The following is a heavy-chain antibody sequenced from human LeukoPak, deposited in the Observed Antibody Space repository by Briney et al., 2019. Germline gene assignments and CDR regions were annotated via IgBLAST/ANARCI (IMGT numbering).Heavy chain of an antibody. CDR3: AREAPGRDGYNVFDY. D-gene: IGHD5-24*01. CDR2: IYYSGST. CDR1: GGSISSGGYY. Sequence: SETLSLTCTVPGGSISSGGYYWSWIRQHPGKGLEWIGYIYYSGSTYYNPSLKSRVTISVDTSKNQFSLKLSSVTAADTAVYYCAREAPGRDGYNVFDYWGQGTLVTVSS. V-gene: IGHV4-31*03. J-gene: IGHJ4*02.